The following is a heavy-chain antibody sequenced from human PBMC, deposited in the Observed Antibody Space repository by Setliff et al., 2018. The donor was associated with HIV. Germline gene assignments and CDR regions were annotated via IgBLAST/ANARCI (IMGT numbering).Heavy chain of an antibody. Sequence: LSCAVSGFTFSGYALHWVRQAPGKGLVWVAVISYDGVNAYYAESVEGRFTVSRDNSKNTLFLQMNSLRLEDTAVYYCAREGGSPRYFDYWGQGTLVTVSS. CDR1: GFTFSGYA. CDR3: AREGGSPRYFDY. V-gene: IGHV3-30-3*01. CDR2: ISYDGVNA. D-gene: IGHD3-10*01. J-gene: IGHJ4*02.